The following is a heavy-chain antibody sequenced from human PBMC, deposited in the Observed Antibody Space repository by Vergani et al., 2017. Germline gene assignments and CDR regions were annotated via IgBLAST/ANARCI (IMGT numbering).Heavy chain of an antibody. J-gene: IGHJ3*02. CDR1: GYTFTGYY. V-gene: IGHV1-2*02. D-gene: IGHD2-21*02. Sequence: QVQLVQSGAEVKKPGASVKVSCKASGYTFTGYYMHWVRQAPGQGLEWMGWINPNSGGTNYAQKFQGRVTITADKSTSTAYMELSSLRSEDTAVYYCARDAVYCGGDCYSSFGAFDIWGQGTMVTVSS. CDR2: INPNSGGT. CDR3: ARDAVYCGGDCYSSFGAFDI.